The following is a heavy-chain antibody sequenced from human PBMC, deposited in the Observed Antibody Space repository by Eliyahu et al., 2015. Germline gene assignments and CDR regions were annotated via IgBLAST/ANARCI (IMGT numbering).Heavy chain of an antibody. J-gene: IGHJ5*02. CDR3: AREIRDGTNWFDP. V-gene: IGHV1-46*01. CDR2: INPSGGRT. CDR1: GYSFTTFY. D-gene: IGHD3-10*01. Sequence: QVQLVQSGAEVKKPGASVKVSCKASGYSFTTFYMHWVRQAPGQGPWWVGTINPSGGRTDYAQKFQGRVTMTRDTSTSSVYMELSSLRSEDTAVYYCAREIRDGTNWFDPWGQGTLVTVSS.